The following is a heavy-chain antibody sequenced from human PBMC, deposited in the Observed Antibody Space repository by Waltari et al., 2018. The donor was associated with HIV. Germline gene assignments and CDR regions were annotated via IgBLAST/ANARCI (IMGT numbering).Heavy chain of an antibody. CDR1: GFTFSSYW. D-gene: IGHD3-16*02. J-gene: IGHJ3*02. Sequence: EVQLVESGGGLVQPGGSPRLSCAASGFTFSSYWMHWVRQAPGKGLVWVSRINSDGSSTSYADSVKGRFTISRDNAKNTLYLQMNSLRAEDTAVYYCARLGYVWGSYRSPRAFDIWGQGTMVTVSS. CDR3: ARLGYVWGSYRSPRAFDI. V-gene: IGHV3-74*01. CDR2: INSDGSST.